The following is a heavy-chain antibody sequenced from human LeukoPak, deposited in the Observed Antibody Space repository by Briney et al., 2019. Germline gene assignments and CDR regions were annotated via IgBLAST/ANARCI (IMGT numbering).Heavy chain of an antibody. Sequence: PGGSLRLSCSVSGFIFSNHYMHWVRQAPGKGLVFVSRINNDGNITSYADSVKGRFTISQDNAKKTLYLQMTRLRAEDRAVYYCVLMVWGGGPGTLVTVSS. CDR1: GFIFSNHY. V-gene: IGHV3-74*01. CDR3: VLMVWG. D-gene: IGHD3-10*01. CDR2: INNDGNIT. J-gene: IGHJ1*01.